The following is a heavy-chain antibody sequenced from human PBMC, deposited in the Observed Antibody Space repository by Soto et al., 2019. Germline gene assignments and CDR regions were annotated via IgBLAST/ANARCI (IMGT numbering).Heavy chain of an antibody. Sequence: QITLKESGPTLVKPTQTLTLTCTFSGFSLTTSRVGVGWIRQPPGKALEWLALIYWDDDKRYSPSLKSRLTITKDTSKTQVVLTMPNMDPVDTATYYCAYYTSTAYGSGSLFDYWGQGTQVTVSS. V-gene: IGHV2-5*02. CDR1: GFSLTTSRVG. CDR3: AYYTSTAYGSGSLFDY. CDR2: IYWDDDK. J-gene: IGHJ4*02. D-gene: IGHD3-10*01.